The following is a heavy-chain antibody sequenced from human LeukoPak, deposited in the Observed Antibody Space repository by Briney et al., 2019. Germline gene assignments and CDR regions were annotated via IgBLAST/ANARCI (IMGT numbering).Heavy chain of an antibody. V-gene: IGHV1-2*02. D-gene: IGHD1-26*01. Sequence: ASVKVSCKASGYTFTGYYIHWVRQAPGQGLEWMGWINPDSGGTNYAQKFQGRVTMTRDTSIRTAYMELSRLRSDDTAVYYCARGVYGVGATAPVFYYYYYMDVWGKGTTVTVSS. CDR2: INPDSGGT. J-gene: IGHJ6*03. CDR3: ARGVYGVGATAPVFYYYYYMDV. CDR1: GYTFTGYY.